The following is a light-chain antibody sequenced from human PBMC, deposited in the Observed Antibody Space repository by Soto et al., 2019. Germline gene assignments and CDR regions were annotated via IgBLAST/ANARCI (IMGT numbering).Light chain of an antibody. CDR2: WAS. Sequence: DIVMTQSPDSLAVSLGERATINCKSSQSVLSSSNNKNFLAWYQQKPGQPPKLLIYWASTRESGVPDRFSGRGSGTDFTLTISSLQAEDVAVYYCQQYYSTPYTFGQGTKLEIK. CDR1: QSVLSSSNNKNF. CDR3: QQYYSTPYT. J-gene: IGKJ2*01. V-gene: IGKV4-1*01.